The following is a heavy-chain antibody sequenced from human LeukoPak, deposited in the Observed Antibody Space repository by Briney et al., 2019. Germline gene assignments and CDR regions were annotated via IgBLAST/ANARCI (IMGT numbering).Heavy chain of an antibody. CDR3: ARPYYDSSGYYSLDAFDI. Sequence: GASVKVSCKASGGTFSSYAINWVRQAPGQGLEWMGGIIPIFGTANYAQKFQGRVTITADESTSTAYMELSSLRSEDTAVYYCARPYYDSSGYYSLDAFDIWGQGTMVTVSS. CDR1: GGTFSSYA. D-gene: IGHD3-22*01. J-gene: IGHJ3*02. CDR2: IIPIFGTA. V-gene: IGHV1-69*13.